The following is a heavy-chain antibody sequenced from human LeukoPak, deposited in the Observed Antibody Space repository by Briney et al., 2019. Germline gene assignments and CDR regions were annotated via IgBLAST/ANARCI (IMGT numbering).Heavy chain of an antibody. Sequence: SETLSLICSVSRGSISSTNYYWGWIRQSPGKGLEWIGNIYYSGTTYYNPSVPSLKSRVTILIDTSKNQFSLKLRSVTAADTAVDYCTSGSYSSYYMDVWGKGTTVTVSS. CDR3: TSGSYSSYYMDV. D-gene: IGHD1-26*01. CDR1: RGSISSTNYY. CDR2: IYYSGTT. V-gene: IGHV4-39*07. J-gene: IGHJ6*03.